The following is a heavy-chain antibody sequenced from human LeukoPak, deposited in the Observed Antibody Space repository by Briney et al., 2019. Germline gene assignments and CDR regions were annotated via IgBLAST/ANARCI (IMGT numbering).Heavy chain of an antibody. CDR2: IAVSASNT. D-gene: IGHD2-2*01. Sequence: HPGGSLRLSCAASGFTFSTYAMSWVRQAPGKGLEWVSMIAVSASNTYYADSVKGRFTISRDNSKNTLYLQMNSLRAEDTAVYYCAKDRDIVVVPAAHNWFDPWGQGTLVTVSS. CDR1: GFTFSTYA. CDR3: AKDRDIVVVPAAHNWFDP. V-gene: IGHV3-23*01. J-gene: IGHJ5*02.